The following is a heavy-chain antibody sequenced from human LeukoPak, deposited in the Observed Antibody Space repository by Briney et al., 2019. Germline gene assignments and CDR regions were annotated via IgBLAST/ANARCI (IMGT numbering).Heavy chain of an antibody. D-gene: IGHD3-9*01. J-gene: IGHJ4*02. CDR3: AGFFDYPGYYFDY. CDR1: GGSISSSSYY. CDR2: IYYSGST. V-gene: IGHV4-39*01. Sequence: PSETLSLTCTVSGGSISSSSYYWGWIRQLPGKGLEWIGSIYYSGSTYYNPSLKSRVTISVDTSKNQFSLKLSSVTAADTAVYYCAGFFDYPGYYFDYWGQGTLVTVSS.